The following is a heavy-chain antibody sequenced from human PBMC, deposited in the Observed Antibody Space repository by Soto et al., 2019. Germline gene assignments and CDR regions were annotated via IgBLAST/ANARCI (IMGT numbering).Heavy chain of an antibody. V-gene: IGHV4-30-2*01. CDR2: IYHSGSP. Sequence: PSETLSLTCAVSGGSISSGGYSWSWIRQPPGKGLEWIGYIYHSGSPYYNPSLKSRVTISVDRSKNQFSLKLSSVTAADTAVYYCARGPPFHWGQGTLVTVS. D-gene: IGHD3-16*01. CDR3: ARGPPFH. CDR1: GGSISSGGYS. J-gene: IGHJ4*02.